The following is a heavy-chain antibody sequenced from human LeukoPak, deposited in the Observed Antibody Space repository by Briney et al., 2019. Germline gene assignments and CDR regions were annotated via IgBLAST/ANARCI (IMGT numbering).Heavy chain of an antibody. CDR2: IYYSGST. CDR3: ARGKQQLVYDYFDY. J-gene: IGHJ4*02. Sequence: SETLSLTCTVSGGSISSGDYYWSWIRQPPGKSLEWIGYIYYSGSTYYNPPLKSRVTISVDTSKNQFSLKLSSVTAADTAVYYCARGKQQLVYDYFDYWGQGTLVTVSS. V-gene: IGHV4-30-4*08. CDR1: GGSISSGDYY. D-gene: IGHD6-13*01.